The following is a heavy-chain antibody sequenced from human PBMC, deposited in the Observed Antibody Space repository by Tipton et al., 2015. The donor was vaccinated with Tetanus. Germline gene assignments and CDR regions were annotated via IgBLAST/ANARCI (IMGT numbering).Heavy chain of an antibody. D-gene: IGHD3-16*01. CDR3: ARSGGRRYAFDI. J-gene: IGHJ3*02. Sequence: TLSLTCSVSGGSLSSSSYYWGWIRQPPGKGLEWIGSIYYSGSTYYNPSLKSRVTISVDTSKNQFSLKLSSVTAADTAVYYCARSGGRRYAFDIWGQGTMVTVSS. CDR1: GGSLSSSSYY. V-gene: IGHV4-39*01. CDR2: IYYSGST.